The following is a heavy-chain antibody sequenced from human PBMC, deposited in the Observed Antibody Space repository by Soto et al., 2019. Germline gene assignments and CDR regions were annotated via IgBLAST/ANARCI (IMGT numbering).Heavy chain of an antibody. D-gene: IGHD3-22*01. CDR1: GVTFSSYC. CDR2: IWYDGSNK. V-gene: IGHV3-33*01. CDR3: ARDPQKYYYDSSGYYSSYGMDV. Sequence: GESLRLSCAASGVTFSSYCMHGVRRPPGKGLEGGAVIWYDGSNKYYADSVKGRFTISRDNSKNTLYLQMNSLRAEDTAVYYCARDPQKYYYDSSGYYSSYGMDVWGQGTTVTVSS. J-gene: IGHJ6*02.